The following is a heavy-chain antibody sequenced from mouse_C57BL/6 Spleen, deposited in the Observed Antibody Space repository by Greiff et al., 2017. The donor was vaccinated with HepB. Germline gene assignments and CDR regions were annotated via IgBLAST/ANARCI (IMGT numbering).Heavy chain of an antibody. CDR3: ARSRSVYAMDY. CDR1: GYTFTSYW. V-gene: IGHV1-53*01. J-gene: IGHJ4*01. CDR2: INPSNGGT. Sequence: VQLQQSGTELVKPGASVKLSCKASGYTFTSYWMHWVKQRPGQGLEWIGNINPSNGGTNYNEKFKSKATLTVDKSSSTAYTQLSSLTSEDSAVYYCARSRSVYAMDYWGQGTSVTVSS.